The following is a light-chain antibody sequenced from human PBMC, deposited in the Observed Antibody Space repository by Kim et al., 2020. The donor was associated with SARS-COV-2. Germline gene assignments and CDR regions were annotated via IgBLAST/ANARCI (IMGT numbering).Light chain of an antibody. CDR2: LNSDGSH. CDR1: SGHSSYA. J-gene: IGLJ3*02. CDR3: QTWGTGINWV. V-gene: IGLV4-69*01. Sequence: QLVLTQSPSASASLGASVKLTCTLSSGHSSYAIAWHQQQPEKGPRYLMKLNSDGSHSKRDGIPDRFSGSSSGAERYLTISSLQSEDEADYYCQTWGTGINWVFGGGTQLTVL.